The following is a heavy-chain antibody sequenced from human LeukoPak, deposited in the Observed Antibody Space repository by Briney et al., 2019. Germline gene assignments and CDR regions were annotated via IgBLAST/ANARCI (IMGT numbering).Heavy chain of an antibody. V-gene: IGHV3-30*02. CDR2: IRYDGTET. CDR3: APPRNTASVVIDY. J-gene: IGHJ4*02. D-gene: IGHD5-18*01. CDR1: GFTFSTYG. Sequence: PGGSLRLSCAASGFTFSTYGMHWVRQAPGKGLGWVAFIRYDGTETYYSDSVKGRFTISRDNSKNTVFLHMNSLRGEETAVYYCAPPRNTASVVIDYWGQGTLVTVSS.